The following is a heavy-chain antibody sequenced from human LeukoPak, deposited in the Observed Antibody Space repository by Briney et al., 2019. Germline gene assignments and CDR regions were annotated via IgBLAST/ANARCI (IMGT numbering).Heavy chain of an antibody. CDR3: AKAPYYYDTSGYFFRNFDY. CDR1: GYTFYRYA. CDR2: ISGNGGSI. Sequence: GGSLRLSCAASGYTFYRYAMSWVRQAAGKGLEWVSSISGNGGSIYYADSVKGRFTISRDNSKNTVYLQMNSLRAEDTALYFCAKAPYYYDTSGYFFRNFDYWGQGTLVTVSS. V-gene: IGHV3-23*01. J-gene: IGHJ4*02. D-gene: IGHD3-22*01.